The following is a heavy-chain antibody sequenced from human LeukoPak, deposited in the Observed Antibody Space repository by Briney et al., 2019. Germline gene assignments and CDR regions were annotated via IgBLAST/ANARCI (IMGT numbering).Heavy chain of an antibody. Sequence: ASVKVPCKASGGTFSSYAISWVRQAPGQGLEWMGWMNPNSGNTRYAQKFQGRVTMTRDTSINTAYMELSSLRSEDTAVYFCAKAGIMATMNADWFDPWGQGTLVTVSS. V-gene: IGHV1-8*02. CDR1: GGTFSSYA. J-gene: IGHJ5*02. CDR2: MNPNSGNT. CDR3: AKAGIMATMNADWFDP. D-gene: IGHD5-12*01.